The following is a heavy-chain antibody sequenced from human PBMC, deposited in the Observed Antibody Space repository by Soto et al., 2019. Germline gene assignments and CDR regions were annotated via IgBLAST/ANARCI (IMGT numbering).Heavy chain of an antibody. CDR1: GGSFSGYY. CDR3: ARGGPRITMVRGVITSAIDY. CDR2: INHSGST. Sequence: SETLSLTCAVYGGSFSGYYWSWIRQPPGKGLEWIGEINHSGSTNYNPSLKSRVTISVDTSKNQFSLKLSSVTAADTAVYYCARGGPRITMVRGVITSAIDYWGQGTLVTVSS. V-gene: IGHV4-34*01. D-gene: IGHD3-10*01. J-gene: IGHJ4*02.